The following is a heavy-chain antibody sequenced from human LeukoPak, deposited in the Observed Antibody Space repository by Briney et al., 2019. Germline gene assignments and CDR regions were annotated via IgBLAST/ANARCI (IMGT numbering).Heavy chain of an antibody. CDR3: AGGIAAAGGGNY. V-gene: IGHV3-30-3*01. CDR1: GFTFSSYA. D-gene: IGHD6-13*01. CDR2: ISYDGSNK. J-gene: IGHJ4*02. Sequence: GRSLRLSCAASGFTFSSYAMHWVRQAPGKGLEWVAVISYDGSNKYYADSVKGRFTISRDNSKNTLYLQMNSLRAEDTAVYYCAGGIAAAGGGNYWGQGTLVTVSS.